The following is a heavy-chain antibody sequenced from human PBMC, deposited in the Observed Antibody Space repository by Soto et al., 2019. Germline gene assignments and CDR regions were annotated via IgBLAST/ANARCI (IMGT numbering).Heavy chain of an antibody. CDR1: GDTFSTDA. D-gene: IGHD7-27*01. Sequence: QVQLVQSGADVKKPGSSVKVSCEASGDTFSTDAINWVRQAPGQGLEWMGAIIPMSGTPNYSQKFQGRVTITAGEYTSTAYMELSGLESDDTAVYFFANSTGSYASTGFDPWCQGTLVTVSS. V-gene: IGHV1-69*01. J-gene: IGHJ5*02. CDR2: IIPMSGTP. CDR3: ANSTGSYASTGFDP.